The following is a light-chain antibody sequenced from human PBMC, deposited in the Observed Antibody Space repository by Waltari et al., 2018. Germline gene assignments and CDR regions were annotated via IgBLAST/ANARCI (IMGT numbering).Light chain of an antibody. V-gene: IGLV1-44*01. CDR3: AAWDDSLHGHWV. CDR1: SSNIGGNV. Sequence: ISCSGSSSNIGGNVVNWYQQLPGKAPTLLIYRSDQRPSGVPDRFSGSKSGTSASLAISGLQSADEGDYYCAAWDDSLHGHWVFGGGTKVTVL. CDR2: RSD. J-gene: IGLJ3*02.